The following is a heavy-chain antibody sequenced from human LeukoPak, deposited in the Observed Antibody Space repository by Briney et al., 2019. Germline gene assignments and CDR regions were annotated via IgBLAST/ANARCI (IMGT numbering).Heavy chain of an antibody. D-gene: IGHD2-2*01. CDR3: ARGLGYCSSNSCRYYFDY. CDR1: GYSISSSYY. Sequence: SETLSLTCTVSGYSISSSYYWGWIRQPPGKGLERIGSIYHSGSTYYNPSLKSRVTISVDTSKSQFSLKLSSVTAADTAVYYCARGLGYCSSNSCRYYFDYWGQGTLVTVSS. CDR2: IYHSGST. V-gene: IGHV4-38-2*02. J-gene: IGHJ4*02.